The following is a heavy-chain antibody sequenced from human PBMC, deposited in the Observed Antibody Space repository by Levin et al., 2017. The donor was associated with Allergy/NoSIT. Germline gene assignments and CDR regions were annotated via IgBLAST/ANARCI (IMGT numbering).Heavy chain of an antibody. Sequence: GGSLRLSCAASGFTFDDNGMSWVRQAPGKGLEWVSGINWNGGSTGYADSVKGRFTISRDNAKNSLYLQMNSLRAEDTALYHCARVRYGSGSDIFDYCGQGTLVAVSS. D-gene: IGHD3-10*01. CDR3: ARVRYGSGSDIFDY. CDR1: GFTFDDNG. V-gene: IGHV3-20*01. CDR2: INWNGGST. J-gene: IGHJ4*02.